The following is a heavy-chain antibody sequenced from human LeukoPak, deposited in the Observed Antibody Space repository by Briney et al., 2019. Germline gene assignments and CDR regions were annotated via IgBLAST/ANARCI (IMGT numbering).Heavy chain of an antibody. CDR1: GGTFSSYA. V-gene: IGHV1-69*01. Sequence: SVKVSCKASGGTFSSYAISWVRQAPGQGLEWMGGVIPIFGTANYAQKFQGRVTITADESTSTAYMELSSLRSEDTAVYYCARAFRDPGYFDLWGRGTLVTVSS. D-gene: IGHD3-10*01. CDR3: ARAFRDPGYFDL. CDR2: VIPIFGTA. J-gene: IGHJ2*01.